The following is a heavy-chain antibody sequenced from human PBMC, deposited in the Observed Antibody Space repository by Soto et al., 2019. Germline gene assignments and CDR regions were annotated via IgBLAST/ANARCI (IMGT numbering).Heavy chain of an antibody. Sequence: PSDTLSLPLSVSGGSVSSDYWNWIRQPPGKGLEWIGYVYYSGSTNYNHSLNSRVTISKETSRNQFFLKLRSVTAADTAVYYRARSPNYYAEYFKXWGQGTRVTGSX. CDR2: VYYSGST. V-gene: IGHV4-59*02. CDR3: ARSPNYYAEYFKX. J-gene: IGHJ1*01. D-gene: IGHD1-26*01. CDR1: GGSVSSDY.